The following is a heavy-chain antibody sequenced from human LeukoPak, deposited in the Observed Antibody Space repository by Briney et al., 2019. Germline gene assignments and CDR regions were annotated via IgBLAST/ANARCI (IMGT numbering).Heavy chain of an antibody. CDR3: ARGARVGYSSGWSIDY. CDR1: GGSFSDCY. Sequence: SETLSLTCAVYGGSFSDCYWSWIRQPPGKGLEWIGEIHHSGNTNYNPSLKSRVTISVGTSKNQFSLRLNSVTAADTAVYYCARGARVGYSSGWSIDYWGQGTLVTVSS. D-gene: IGHD6-19*01. J-gene: IGHJ4*02. V-gene: IGHV4-34*01. CDR2: IHHSGNT.